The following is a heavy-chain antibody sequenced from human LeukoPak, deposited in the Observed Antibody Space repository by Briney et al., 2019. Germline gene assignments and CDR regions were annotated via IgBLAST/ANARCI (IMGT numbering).Heavy chain of an antibody. Sequence: GASVKVSCKASGHTFTGYYMHWVRQAPGQGHEWLGWINPNSGVTNYAQKFQGRITMTRDTSITTVYMELSSLTSDDTAVYYCGSGQWLVGVFYWGQGTLVTVSS. J-gene: IGHJ4*02. CDR2: INPNSGVT. CDR1: GHTFTGYY. D-gene: IGHD6-19*01. V-gene: IGHV1-2*02. CDR3: GSGQWLVGVFY.